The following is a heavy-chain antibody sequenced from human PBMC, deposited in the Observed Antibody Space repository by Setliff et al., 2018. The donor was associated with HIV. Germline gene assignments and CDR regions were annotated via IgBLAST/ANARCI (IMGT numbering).Heavy chain of an antibody. V-gene: IGHV3-33*08. CDR1: GFTFSSYS. CDR2: IWYDGSNK. CDR3: TTWQAGNDY. D-gene: IGHD6-13*01. J-gene: IGHJ4*02. Sequence: GGSLRLSCAASGFTFSSYSMNWVRQAPGKGLEWVAVIWYDGSNKYYADSVKGRFTISRDNSKNTLYLQMNSLKTEDTAVYYCTTWQAGNDYWGQGTLVTVSS.